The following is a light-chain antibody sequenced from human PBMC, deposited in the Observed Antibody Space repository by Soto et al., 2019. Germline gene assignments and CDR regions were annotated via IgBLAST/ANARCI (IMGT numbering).Light chain of an antibody. CDR2: AAS. J-gene: IGKJ4*01. V-gene: IGKV1-27*01. CDR3: QMCASAHALT. CDR1: QDIAKF. Sequence: DIQMTQSPSSLSASVGDRVTITCRASQDIAKFLAWYQQKPGKVPKLLIYAASTLQSGVPSRFSGSGSGTDFSLTITGLQPEDVATYYCQMCASAHALTFGGGTKIEIK.